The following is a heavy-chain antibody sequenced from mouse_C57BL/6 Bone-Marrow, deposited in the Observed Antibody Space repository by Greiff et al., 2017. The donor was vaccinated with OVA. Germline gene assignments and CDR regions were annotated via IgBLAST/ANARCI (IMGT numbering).Heavy chain of an antibody. J-gene: IGHJ3*01. Sequence: VQLKESGPVLVKPGASVKMSCKASGYTFTDYYMNWVKQSHGKSLEWIGVINPYNGGTSYNQKFKGKATLTVDKSSSTAYMELNSLTSEDSAVYYCARWGWLLPLAYWGQGTLVTVSA. CDR3: ARWGWLLPLAY. V-gene: IGHV1-19*01. CDR1: GYTFTDYY. D-gene: IGHD2-3*01. CDR2: INPYNGGT.